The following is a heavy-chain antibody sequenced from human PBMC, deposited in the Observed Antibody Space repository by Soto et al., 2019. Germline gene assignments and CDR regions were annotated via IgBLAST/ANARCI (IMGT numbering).Heavy chain of an antibody. V-gene: IGHV4-59*01. CDR1: GGSISSYY. CDR2: IYYSGST. J-gene: IGHJ5*02. Sequence: SETLSLTCTVSGGSISSYYWSWIRQPPGKGLEWIGYIYYSGSTNYNPSLKSRVTISVDTSKNQSSLKLSSVTAADTAVYYCARDRRLITMVRGVSLWFDPWGQGTLVTVSS. D-gene: IGHD3-10*01. CDR3: ARDRRLITMVRGVSLWFDP.